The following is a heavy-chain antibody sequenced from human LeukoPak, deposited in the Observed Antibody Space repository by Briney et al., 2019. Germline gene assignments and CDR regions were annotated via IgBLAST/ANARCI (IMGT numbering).Heavy chain of an antibody. D-gene: IGHD6-19*01. CDR3: ARDRGYSSGWYAFDI. Sequence: SETLSLTCTVSGGSISSGSYYWTWIRQPPGKGLVWFGYIYYSGSTNYNPSLKIRVIISVDTSQNQSSLKLSSVRGPDRAVYYCARDRGYSSGWYAFDIWGQGTMVTVSS. CDR1: GGSISSGSYY. J-gene: IGHJ3*02. CDR2: IYYSGST. V-gene: IGHV4-61*01.